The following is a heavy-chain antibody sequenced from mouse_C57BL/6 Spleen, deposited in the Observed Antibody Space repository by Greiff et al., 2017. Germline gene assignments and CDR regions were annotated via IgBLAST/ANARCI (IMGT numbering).Heavy chain of an antibody. Sequence: VKLQESGAELVMPGASVKLSCKASGYTFTSYWMHWVKQRPGQGLEWIGEIDPSDSYTNYNQKFKGKSTLTVDKSSSTAYMQLSSLTSEDSAVYYCARCGYGSRGGDYWGQGTTLTVSS. D-gene: IGHD1-1*01. J-gene: IGHJ2*01. CDR1: GYTFTSYW. CDR3: ARCGYGSRGGDY. CDR2: IDPSDSYT. V-gene: IGHV1-69*01.